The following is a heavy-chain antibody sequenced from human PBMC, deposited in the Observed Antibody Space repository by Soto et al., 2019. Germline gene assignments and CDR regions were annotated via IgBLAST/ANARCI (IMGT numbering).Heavy chain of an antibody. CDR3: ASEGPIGNHDAFEI. J-gene: IGHJ3*02. V-gene: IGHV3-48*03. CDR2: IDSSGNHI. D-gene: IGHD3-10*01. CDR1: GFPFSNYE. Sequence: EVQVVESGGGLVQPGGSLRLSCAASGFPFSNYEMNWVRQAPGKGLEWLSYIDSSGNHINYADSVKGRFTISRDNAENSLFLQMNSLRAEDTAFSYCASEGPIGNHDAFEIWGRGTWVTVSS.